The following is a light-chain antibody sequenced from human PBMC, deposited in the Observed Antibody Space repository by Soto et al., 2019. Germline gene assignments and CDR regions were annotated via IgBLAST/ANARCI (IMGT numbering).Light chain of an antibody. CDR3: QQYNSYS. CDR1: QSISSW. V-gene: IGKV1-5*01. J-gene: IGKJ1*01. Sequence: DLRMTKAPSTLSAYVGDRVAITCWASQSISSWSAWYQQKPEKAPKLLIYHASNLESGFPSRFSGSGSGTEFTLTISSLQPDDFATYYCQQYNSYSFCQGTKGEI. CDR2: HAS.